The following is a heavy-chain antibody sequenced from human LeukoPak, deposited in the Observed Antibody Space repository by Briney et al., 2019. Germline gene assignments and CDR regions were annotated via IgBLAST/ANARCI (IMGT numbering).Heavy chain of an antibody. J-gene: IGHJ4*02. Sequence: GRSLRLSCAASGFTFSNYDMHWVRQAPGKGLEWVAAVWSDGINKYYADSVKGRFTISRDNSKNTLYLQMNSLRAEDTALYYCAKDSRSSSIDFWGQGTLVTVSS. D-gene: IGHD6-6*01. V-gene: IGHV3-33*06. CDR1: GFTFSNYD. CDR2: VWSDGINK. CDR3: AKDSRSSSIDF.